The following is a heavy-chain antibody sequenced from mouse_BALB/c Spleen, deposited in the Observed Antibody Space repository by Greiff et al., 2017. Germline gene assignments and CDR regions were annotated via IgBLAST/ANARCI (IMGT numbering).Heavy chain of an antibody. CDR2: INSNGGST. J-gene: IGHJ4*01. Sequence: EVKLMESGGGLVQPGGSLKLSCAASGFTFSSYGMSWVRQTPDKRLELVATINSNGGSTYYPDSVKGRFTISRDNAKNTLYLQMSSLKSEDTAMYYCERDSDDYGSSYDGMDYWGQGTSVTVAS. V-gene: IGHV5-6-3*01. D-gene: IGHD1-1*01. CDR3: ERDSDDYGSSYDGMDY. CDR1: GFTFSSYG.